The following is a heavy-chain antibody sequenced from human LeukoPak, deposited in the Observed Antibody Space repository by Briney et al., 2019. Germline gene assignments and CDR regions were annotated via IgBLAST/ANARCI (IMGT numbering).Heavy chain of an antibody. D-gene: IGHD6-19*01. CDR3: ARVLDSSGWYYFDY. J-gene: IGHJ4*02. V-gene: IGHV4-59*01. CDR1: GGSISSYY. Sequence: SETLSLTCTVSGGSISSYYWSWIWQPPGKGLEWIGYIYYSGSTNYNPSLKSRVTISVDTSKNQFSLKLSSVTAADTAVYYCARVLDSSGWYYFDYWGQGTLVTVSS. CDR2: IYYSGST.